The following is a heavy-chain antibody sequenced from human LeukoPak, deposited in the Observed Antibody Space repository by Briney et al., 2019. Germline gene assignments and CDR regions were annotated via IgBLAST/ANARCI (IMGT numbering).Heavy chain of an antibody. J-gene: IGHJ4*02. Sequence: PSETLSLTCTVSGGSISSYYWSWLRQPPGKGLEWIAYISDIGSINYNPSLKGRVTISLDTSKNQFSLKLSSVTAADTAVYYCAGHHPRNTVDSWGQGTLVTVSS. D-gene: IGHD2/OR15-2a*01. V-gene: IGHV4-59*08. CDR3: AGHHPRNTVDS. CDR1: GGSISSYY. CDR2: ISDIGSI.